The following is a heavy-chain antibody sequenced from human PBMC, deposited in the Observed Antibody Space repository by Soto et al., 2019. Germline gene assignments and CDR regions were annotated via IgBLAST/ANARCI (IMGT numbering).Heavy chain of an antibody. V-gene: IGHV4-4*02. CDR2: AHHSGRT. Sequence: PSETLSLTCTVSGDSMSISNWLNWVSQPPGKGLEWIGEAHHSGRTNYNPSLKSRVTISVDRSQNIFSLQLTSVTAADTAVYFCARSEATALDFWGQGILVTVSS. J-gene: IGHJ4*02. CDR1: GDSMSISNW. CDR3: ARSEATALDF.